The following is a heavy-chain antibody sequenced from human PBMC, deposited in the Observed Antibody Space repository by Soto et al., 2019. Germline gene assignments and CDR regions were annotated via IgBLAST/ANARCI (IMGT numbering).Heavy chain of an antibody. V-gene: IGHV1-18*01. CDR3: ARDTAMALPDA. CDR2: IKPYNGNT. CDR1: GYTFTSYA. J-gene: IGHJ4*02. Sequence: QVQLVQSGTEVKKPGASVKVSCKASGYTFTSYAISWVRQAPGQGLEWLGWIKPYNGNTNYAQKHQTRVTMTKDTSTSTAYMEMRSLRSDDTAVYYCARDTAMALPDAWCQGTLVTVSS. D-gene: IGHD5-18*01.